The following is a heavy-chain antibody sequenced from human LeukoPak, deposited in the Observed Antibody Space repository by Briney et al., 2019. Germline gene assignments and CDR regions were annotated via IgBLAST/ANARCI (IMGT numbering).Heavy chain of an antibody. CDR3: ARTSSGWYYFDY. Sequence: GSLRLSCAASGFTFSGSAMSWARQAPGEGLEWVSRINSDGSSTSYADSVKGRFTISRDNAKNTLYLQMNSLRAEDTAVYYCARTSSGWYYFDYWGQGTLVTVSS. D-gene: IGHD6-19*01. CDR1: GFTFSGSA. V-gene: IGHV3-74*01. J-gene: IGHJ4*02. CDR2: INSDGSST.